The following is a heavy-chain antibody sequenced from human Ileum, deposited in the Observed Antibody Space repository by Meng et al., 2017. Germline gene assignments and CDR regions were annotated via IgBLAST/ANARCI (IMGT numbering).Heavy chain of an antibody. D-gene: IGHD2-15*01. CDR2: IYYSGST. J-gene: IGHJ4*02. CDR1: GGSISIGDYY. Sequence: QVQLQESGPGLLKSSQTLALNCTVSGGSISIGDYYWSWVRQPPGKGLEWIGYIYYSGSTYYNPSLKSRAIMSVDTSKNHFSLKLSSVTAADTAVYYCARDRGGSYYFDYWGQGTLVTVSS. V-gene: IGHV4-30-4*01. CDR3: ARDRGGSYYFDY.